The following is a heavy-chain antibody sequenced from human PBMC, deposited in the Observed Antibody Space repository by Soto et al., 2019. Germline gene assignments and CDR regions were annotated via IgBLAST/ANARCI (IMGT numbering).Heavy chain of an antibody. V-gene: IGHV4-59*08. CDR2: IQYNGYS. J-gene: IGHJ6*02. D-gene: IGHD3-10*01. CDR1: GGSITNYY. CDR3: ARHGFGSLHGLVDV. Sequence: QVQLQESGPGLVKPSETLSLTCTVSGGSITNYYCSWFRQPPGKGLEWIGYIQYNGYSAYNLSLRRRVTMSMDTSTTQVSLMLESVTATDTAVYYCARHGFGSLHGLVDVWGQGTTVIVSS.